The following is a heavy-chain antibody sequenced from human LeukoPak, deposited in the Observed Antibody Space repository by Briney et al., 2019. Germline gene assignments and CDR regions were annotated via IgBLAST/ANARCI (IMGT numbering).Heavy chain of an antibody. CDR1: GYTFTGYS. V-gene: IGHV1-2*02. CDR2: INPNSGGT. Sequence: ASVKVSCKASGYTFTGYSIHWVRQAPGQGLEWMGWINPNSGGTNYAQKFQGRVTMTRDTSINTAYMELSRLRSDDTAVYYCARDYRFFQEQVGPYYSYGLDVRGQGITVTVSS. CDR3: ARDYRFFQEQVGPYYSYGLDV. D-gene: IGHD6-13*01. J-gene: IGHJ6*02.